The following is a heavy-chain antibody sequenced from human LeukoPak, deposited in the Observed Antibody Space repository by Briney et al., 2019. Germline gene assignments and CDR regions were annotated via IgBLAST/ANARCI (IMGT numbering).Heavy chain of an antibody. D-gene: IGHD2-2*01. CDR1: GDSMSSSSYY. V-gene: IGHV4-39*07. Sequence: SETLSLTCTVSGDSMSSSSYYWGWIRQPPGKGLEWIGSIYTSGSTNYNPSLKNRVTMSIDTSNNQFSLKLSSVTAADTAVYYCARGCSSTSCYLRMDVWGQGTTVTVSS. J-gene: IGHJ6*02. CDR2: IYTSGST. CDR3: ARGCSSTSCYLRMDV.